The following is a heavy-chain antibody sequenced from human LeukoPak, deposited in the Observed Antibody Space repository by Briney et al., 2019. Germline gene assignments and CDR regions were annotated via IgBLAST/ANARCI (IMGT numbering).Heavy chain of an antibody. D-gene: IGHD1-26*01. CDR2: ISGSGGST. V-gene: IGHV3-23*01. Sequence: GGSLRLSCAASGFTFSSYAMSWLRQAPGKGLEWVSAISGSGGSTNYAHSVKGRVTISRDNSKNTPYLQMNSLRAEDTAVYFCARSRWVYLDYWGQGTLVTVSS. CDR1: GFTFSSYA. CDR3: ARSRWVYLDY. J-gene: IGHJ4*02.